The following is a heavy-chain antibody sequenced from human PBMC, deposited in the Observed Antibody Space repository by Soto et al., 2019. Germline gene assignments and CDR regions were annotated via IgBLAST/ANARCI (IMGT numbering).Heavy chain of an antibody. D-gene: IGHD4-17*01. V-gene: IGHV4-31*03. Sequence: SETVSLTCTVSGGSISSGGYYWSWIRQHPGKGLEWIGYIYYSGSTYYNPSLKSRVTISVDTSKNQFSLKLSSVTAADTAVYYCARDYGGNYFFDYWGQGTLVTVAS. CDR2: IYYSGST. CDR3: ARDYGGNYFFDY. CDR1: GGSISSGGYY. J-gene: IGHJ4*02.